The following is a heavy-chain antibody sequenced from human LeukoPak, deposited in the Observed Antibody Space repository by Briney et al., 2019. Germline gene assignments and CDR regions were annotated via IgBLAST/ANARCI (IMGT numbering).Heavy chain of an antibody. D-gene: IGHD1-7*01. Sequence: SETLSLTCTVSGGSISSGGYYWSWIRQHPGKGLEWIGYIYYSGSTNYNPSLKSRVTISVDTSKNQFSLKLSSVTAADTAVYYCARAYNWNYVDYYYGMDVWGQGTTVTVSS. J-gene: IGHJ6*02. CDR1: GGSISSGGYY. CDR3: ARAYNWNYVDYYYGMDV. CDR2: IYYSGST. V-gene: IGHV4-61*08.